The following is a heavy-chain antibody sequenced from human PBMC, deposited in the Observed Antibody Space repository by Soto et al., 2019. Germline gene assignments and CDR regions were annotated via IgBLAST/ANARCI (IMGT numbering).Heavy chain of an antibody. Sequence: SVKVSCKXSGGTFSSYAISWVRQAPGQGLEWMGGIIPIFGTANYAQKFQGRVTITADESTSTAYMELSSLRSEDTAVYYCARGEYSGYDEGSYYFDYWGQGTLVTVSS. D-gene: IGHD5-12*01. J-gene: IGHJ4*02. V-gene: IGHV1-69*13. CDR2: IIPIFGTA. CDR1: GGTFSSYA. CDR3: ARGEYSGYDEGSYYFDY.